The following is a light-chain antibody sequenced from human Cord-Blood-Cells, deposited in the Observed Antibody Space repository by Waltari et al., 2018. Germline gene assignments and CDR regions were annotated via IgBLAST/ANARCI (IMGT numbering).Light chain of an antibody. J-gene: IGLJ1*01. V-gene: IGLV3-21*03. CDR2: DDS. Sequence: SYVLTQPPSVSVAPGKTARITCGGNNIGSKSVHWYQQKPGQAPGLVVYDDSDRPSGIPERFACSNSGNTATLTISRVEAGDEADYYCQVWDSSSDHYVFGTGTKVTVL. CDR3: QVWDSSSDHYV. CDR1: NIGSKS.